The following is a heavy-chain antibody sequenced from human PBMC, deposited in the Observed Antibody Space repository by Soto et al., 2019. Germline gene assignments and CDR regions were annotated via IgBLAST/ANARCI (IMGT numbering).Heavy chain of an antibody. D-gene: IGHD1-26*01. Sequence: QVQLVESGGGVVQPGRSLRLSCAASGFTFSSYAMHWVRQAPGKGLEWVAVISYDGSNKYYADSVKGRFTISRDNSKNTLYLQMNSLRAEDTAVYYCARDRYSGSYYSGRNYFDYWGQGTLVTVSS. J-gene: IGHJ4*02. CDR2: ISYDGSNK. V-gene: IGHV3-30-3*01. CDR1: GFTFSSYA. CDR3: ARDRYSGSYYSGRNYFDY.